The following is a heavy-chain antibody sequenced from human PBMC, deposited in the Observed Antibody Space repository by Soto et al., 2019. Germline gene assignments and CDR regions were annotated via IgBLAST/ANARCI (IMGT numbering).Heavy chain of an antibody. Sequence: QIQLVQSGPEVKKPGASVKVSCKASGYTFDDYGITWVRQAPGQGLEWMGWISAYNGHTDYAQNVQGRVTMTTDTSTTTAYMELRSLRSDDTAVYYCARVGATTGKTSNDYWGQGTLVTVS. V-gene: IGHV1-18*01. CDR1: GYTFDDYG. CDR3: ARVGATTGKTSNDY. J-gene: IGHJ4*02. CDR2: ISAYNGHT. D-gene: IGHD1-26*01.